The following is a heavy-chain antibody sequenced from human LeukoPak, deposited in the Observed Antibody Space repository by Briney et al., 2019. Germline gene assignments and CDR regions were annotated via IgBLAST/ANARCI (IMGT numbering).Heavy chain of an antibody. J-gene: IGHJ5*02. CDR1: GFTFSSYA. CDR2: ISGSGGST. Sequence: GGSLRLSCAASGFTFSSYAMSWVRQAPGKGLEWVSAISGSGGSTYYADSVKGRFTISRDNTKNSLYLQMTSLRAEDTAVYYCARGALSAGWFDPWGQGTLVTVSS. V-gene: IGHV3-23*01. CDR3: ARGALSAGWFDP.